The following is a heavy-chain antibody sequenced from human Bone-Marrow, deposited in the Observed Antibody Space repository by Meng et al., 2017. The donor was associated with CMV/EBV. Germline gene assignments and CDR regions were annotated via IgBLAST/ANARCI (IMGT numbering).Heavy chain of an antibody. J-gene: IGHJ4*02. CDR2: INHSGST. Sequence: LVSGMLKPSETHPPPGAFYCGSFSGYYWGGIRQPPGKGLEWIGEINHSGSTNYNPSLKCRVTISVDTSKNQFSLKLSSVTAADTAVYYCARGRTAAGATTTTFDYWGQGTLVTVSS. CDR3: ARGRTAAGATTTTFDY. V-gene: IGHV4-34*01. D-gene: IGHD6-13*01. CDR1: CGSFSGYY.